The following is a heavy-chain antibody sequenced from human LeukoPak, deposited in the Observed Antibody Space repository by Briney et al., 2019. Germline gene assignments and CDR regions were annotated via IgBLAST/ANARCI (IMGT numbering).Heavy chain of an antibody. D-gene: IGHD2-15*01. CDR3: AKDPYCSGGSCYGAEYFQH. CDR2: ISGSGGST. V-gene: IGHV3-23*01. CDR1: GFTFSSYA. Sequence: PGGSLRLSCAASGFTFSSYAMSWVRQAPGKGLEWVSAISGSGGSTYYADSVKGRFTISRDNSKNTLYLQMNSLRAEDTAVYYCAKDPYCSGGSCYGAEYFQHWGQGTLVTVSS. J-gene: IGHJ1*01.